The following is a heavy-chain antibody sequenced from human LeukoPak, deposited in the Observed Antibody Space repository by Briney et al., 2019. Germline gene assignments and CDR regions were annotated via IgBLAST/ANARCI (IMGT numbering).Heavy chain of an antibody. D-gene: IGHD3-22*01. CDR1: GFSVSGYW. CDR2: IKQDGSEK. J-gene: IGHJ5*02. CDR3: ARSSSASFDP. Sequence: GGSLRLSCAVSGFSVSGYWMTWVRQAPGKGLEWVANIKQDGSEKYYVDSVKGRFTISRDNAKNSLYLQMNSLRAEDTAVYYCARSSSASFDPWGQGTLVTVSS. V-gene: IGHV3-7*01.